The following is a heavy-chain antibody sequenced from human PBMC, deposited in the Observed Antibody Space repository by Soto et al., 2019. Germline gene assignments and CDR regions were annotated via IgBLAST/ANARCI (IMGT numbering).Heavy chain of an antibody. J-gene: IGHJ5*02. CDR1: GGSVSSGSYY. CDR2: SSYSVST. D-gene: IGHD1-1*01. Sequence: QVQLQESGPGLVKPSETLSLTCTVSGGSVSSGSYYWSWIRQSPGKGLEWIAYSSYSVSTSYNPSLKSRANISVDTSKNQVALKLRSVTAGDTAVYYCARPRGGLEMYNGFDPWGQGTLVPVSS. V-gene: IGHV4-61*01. CDR3: ARPRGGLEMYNGFDP.